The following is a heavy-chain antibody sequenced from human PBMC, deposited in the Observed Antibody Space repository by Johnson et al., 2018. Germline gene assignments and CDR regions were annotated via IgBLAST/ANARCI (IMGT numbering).Heavy chain of an antibody. D-gene: IGHD3-3*01. J-gene: IGHJ1*01. CDR2: IWYDGSNK. V-gene: IGHV3-33*08. Sequence: VQLVESGGGVVQPGRSLRLSCAASGFTFSSYAMHWVRQAPGKGLEWVAVIWYDGSNKYYADSVKGRFTISRDNSKNTLYLQVNSLRAEDTAVYYCARLEYDATGYFQHGGQGTLVTVSS. CDR3: ARLEYDATGYFQH. CDR1: GFTFSSYA.